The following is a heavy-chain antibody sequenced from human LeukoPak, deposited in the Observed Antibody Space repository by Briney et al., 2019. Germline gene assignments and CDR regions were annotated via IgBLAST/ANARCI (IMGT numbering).Heavy chain of an antibody. CDR2: IHYSGST. V-gene: IGHV4-61*08. CDR3: ARSQPFTTYDY. J-gene: IGHJ4*02. CDR1: GDSVSNGGYY. Sequence: SENLSLTCTVSGDSVSNGGYYWSWIRQPPGKGLGWIGYIHYSGSTNYSPSLKSRVTISVDPSKNQFSLKLSSVTAADTAVYYCARSQPFTTYDYWGQGTLVTVSS. D-gene: IGHD3-3*01.